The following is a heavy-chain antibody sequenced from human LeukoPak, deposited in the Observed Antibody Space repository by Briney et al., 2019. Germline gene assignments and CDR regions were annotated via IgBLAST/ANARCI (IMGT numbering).Heavy chain of an antibody. CDR2: ISDSGGSS. V-gene: IGHV3-23*01. Sequence: PGGSLRLSCAASGFTFSNYAMSWVRQAPGKGLEWVSAISDSGGSSSYADSVKGRFTISRNNSRNTLNLQMNSLRAEDTAVYYCAKGGITMVRGVIISYYYYGMDVWGQGTTVTVSS. CDR1: GFTFSNYA. J-gene: IGHJ6*02. D-gene: IGHD3-10*01. CDR3: AKGGITMVRGVIISYYYYGMDV.